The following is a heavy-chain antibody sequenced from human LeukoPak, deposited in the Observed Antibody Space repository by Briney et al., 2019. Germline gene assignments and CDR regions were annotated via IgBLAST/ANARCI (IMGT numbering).Heavy chain of an antibody. CDR1: GFTFSSYE. Sequence: PGGSLRLSCAASGFTFSSYEMNWDRQAPGKGLEWVSYISSSGSTIYYADSVKGRFTISRDNAKNSLYLQMNSLRAEDTAVYYCAKPYSSGWYLDGYWGQGTLVTVSS. V-gene: IGHV3-48*03. D-gene: IGHD6-19*01. CDR3: AKPYSSGWYLDGY. CDR2: ISSSGSTI. J-gene: IGHJ4*02.